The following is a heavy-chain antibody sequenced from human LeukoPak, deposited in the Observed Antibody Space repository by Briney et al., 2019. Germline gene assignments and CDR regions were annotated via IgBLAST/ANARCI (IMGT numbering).Heavy chain of an antibody. CDR2: ISGGST. V-gene: IGHV3-38-3*01. D-gene: IGHD4/OR15-4a*01. CDR3: KKDAKKLAYGMDV. J-gene: IGHJ6*02. CDR1: GFTVSSNE. Sequence: SGGPLRLSCAASGFTVSSNEMSWVRQAPGKGLEWVSSISGGSTYYADSRKGRFTISRDNSKNTLHLQMNSLRAEDTAVYYCKKDAKKLAYGMDVWGQGTTVTVSS.